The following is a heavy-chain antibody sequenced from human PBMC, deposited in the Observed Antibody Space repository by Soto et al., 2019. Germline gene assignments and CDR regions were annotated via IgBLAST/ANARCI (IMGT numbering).Heavy chain of an antibody. V-gene: IGHV3-30-3*01. Sequence: QVHLVESGGGVVQPGGSLRLSCAASGFNFRGFTMHWVRQAPDKGLEWVSVISYAGDYKNYADSVRGRISISRDNSKNTLFLQMNSLRPDDTAVYFCAREPWGYSGSAKHFDYWGQGSLVIVSS. CDR1: GFNFRGFT. CDR2: ISYAGDYK. D-gene: IGHD6-25*01. CDR3: AREPWGYSGSAKHFDY. J-gene: IGHJ4*02.